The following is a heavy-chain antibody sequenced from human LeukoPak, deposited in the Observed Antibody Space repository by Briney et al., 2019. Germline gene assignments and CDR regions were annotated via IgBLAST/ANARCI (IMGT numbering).Heavy chain of an antibody. V-gene: IGHV4-34*01. J-gene: IGHJ4*02. Sequence: PSETLSLTCVVYGGSFSGYYWSWIRQPPGKGLEWIGEINHSGSTNYNPSLKSRVTLSIDASKSQFSLKLSSVTAADTAVYYCARGRRYDILTAYYNYWGQGTLVTASS. CDR2: INHSGST. CDR3: ARGRRYDILTAYYNY. CDR1: GGSFSGYY. D-gene: IGHD3-9*01.